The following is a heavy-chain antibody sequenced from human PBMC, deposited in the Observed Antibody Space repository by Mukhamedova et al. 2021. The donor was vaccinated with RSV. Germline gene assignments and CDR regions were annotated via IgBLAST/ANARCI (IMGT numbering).Heavy chain of an antibody. CDR2: ST. CDR3: ARHEVSYYDSSGYYIDY. J-gene: IGHJ4*02. D-gene: IGHD3-22*01. V-gene: IGHV4-39*01. Sequence: STYYNPSLKSRVTISVDTSKNQFSLKLSSVTAADTAVYYCARHEVSYYDSSGYYIDYWGQGTLVTVSS.